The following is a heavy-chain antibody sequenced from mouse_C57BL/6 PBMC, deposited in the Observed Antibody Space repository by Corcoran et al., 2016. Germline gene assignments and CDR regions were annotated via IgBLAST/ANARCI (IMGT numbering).Heavy chain of an antibody. J-gene: IGHJ4*01. Sequence: QVQLQQAGPELVKPGASVKISCKASGYSFTSYYIHWVKQRPGKGLEWIGWIYPGSGNTKYNEKFKGKATLTADTSSSTAYMQLSSLTSEDSAVYYCARSVGYYDAMDYWGQGSSVTVSS. D-gene: IGHD2-2*01. CDR1: GYSFTSYY. V-gene: IGHV1-66*01. CDR3: ARSVGYYDAMDY. CDR2: IYPGSGNT.